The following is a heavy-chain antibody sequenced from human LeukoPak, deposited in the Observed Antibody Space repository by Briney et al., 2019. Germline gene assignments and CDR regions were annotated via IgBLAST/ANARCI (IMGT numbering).Heavy chain of an antibody. J-gene: IGHJ4*02. V-gene: IGHV3-23*01. CDR3: AKALPYGSGSHGFDY. Sequence: GGSLRLSCAASGFTFSSYAMSWVRQAPGKGLEWVSAISGGGGSTYYADSVKGRFTISRDNSKNTLYLQMNSLRAEDTAVYYCAKALPYGSGSHGFDYWGQGTLVTVSS. CDR2: ISGGGGST. D-gene: IGHD3-10*01. CDR1: GFTFSSYA.